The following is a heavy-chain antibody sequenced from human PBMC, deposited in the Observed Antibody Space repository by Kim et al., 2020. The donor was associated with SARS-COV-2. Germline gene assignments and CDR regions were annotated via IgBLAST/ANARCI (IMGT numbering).Heavy chain of an antibody. Sequence: SVRGRFTISRDNSKNTLYLQMNSLRAEDTAVYYCAKDPRRILLKSTRFDYWGQGTLVTVSS. J-gene: IGHJ4*02. D-gene: IGHD2-15*01. V-gene: IGHV3-23*01. CDR3: AKDPRRILLKSTRFDY.